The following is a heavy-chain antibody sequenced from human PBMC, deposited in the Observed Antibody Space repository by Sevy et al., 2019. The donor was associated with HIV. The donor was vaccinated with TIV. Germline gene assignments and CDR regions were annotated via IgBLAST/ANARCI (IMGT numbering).Heavy chain of an antibody. CDR3: ARVHTPRGYSYGYYFDY. D-gene: IGHD5-18*01. J-gene: IGHJ4*02. CDR1: GYTFTSYG. V-gene: IGHV1-18*01. Sequence: ASVKVSCKASGYTFTSYGISWVRQAPGQGLEWMGWISAYNGNTNYAQKLQGRVTMTTDTSTSTAYMELRSLRSDDTAVYYCARVHTPRGYSYGYYFDYWGQRTLVTVSS. CDR2: ISAYNGNT.